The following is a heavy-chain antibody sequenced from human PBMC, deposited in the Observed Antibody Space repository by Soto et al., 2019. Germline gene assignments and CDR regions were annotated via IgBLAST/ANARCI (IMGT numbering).Heavy chain of an antibody. J-gene: IGHJ4*02. Sequence: QITLKESGPTLVKPTQTLTLTCTFSGFSLSTSRVGVDWIRQPQGKALEWPALIYWYDDKRYSPSLKSRLTITKYTSKNKVVLTVPDMDPVDTATYYFAHGRGIVVVARGVYCDYWGQGPLVTVSS. CDR3: AHGRGIVVVARGVYCDY. CDR1: GFSLSTSRVG. CDR2: IYWYDDK. D-gene: IGHD2-15*01. V-gene: IGHV2-5*01.